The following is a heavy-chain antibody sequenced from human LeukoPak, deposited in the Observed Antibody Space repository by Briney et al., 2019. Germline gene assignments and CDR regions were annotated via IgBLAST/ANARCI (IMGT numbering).Heavy chain of an antibody. J-gene: IGHJ6*03. CDR2: IIPSGHTT. D-gene: IGHD3-22*01. CDR3: ARNYYDSSGYAPYYYYYMDV. Sequence: GGTQRLSCAASGFTFSSHGMNWVRQAPGKGLEWVSGIIPSGHTTYYADSVRGRFTISRDNSRNTLYLQMNSLRSEDTAVYYCARNYYDSSGYAPYYYYYMDVWGKGTTVTVSS. CDR1: GFTFSSHG. V-gene: IGHV3-23*01.